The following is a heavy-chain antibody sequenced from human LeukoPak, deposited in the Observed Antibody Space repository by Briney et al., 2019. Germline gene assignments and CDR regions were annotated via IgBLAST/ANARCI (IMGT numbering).Heavy chain of an antibody. Sequence: GESLKISCKGSGYTFNSYWIGWVRQMPGAGLEWMGIIYPSDSDTRYSPSFQGQVTISADKSISTAYLQWSSLKASYSAMYYCARRYGSALYGVFDYWGQGTLVIVSS. J-gene: IGHJ4*02. CDR2: IYPSDSDT. D-gene: IGHD6-19*01. V-gene: IGHV5-51*01. CDR3: ARRYGSALYGVFDY. CDR1: GYTFNSYW.